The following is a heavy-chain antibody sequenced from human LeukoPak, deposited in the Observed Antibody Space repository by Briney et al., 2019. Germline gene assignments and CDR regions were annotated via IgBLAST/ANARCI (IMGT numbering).Heavy chain of an antibody. D-gene: IGHD6-13*01. J-gene: IGHJ4*02. Sequence: GASVKVSCKASGYTFTSYDINWVRQATGQGLEWMGWMNPNSANTGYAQKFQGRVTMTRNTFISTAYMELSSLRSEDTAVYYCARGPPESSNSDYWGQGTLVTVSA. CDR3: ARGPPESSNSDY. V-gene: IGHV1-8*01. CDR2: MNPNSANT. CDR1: GYTFTSYD.